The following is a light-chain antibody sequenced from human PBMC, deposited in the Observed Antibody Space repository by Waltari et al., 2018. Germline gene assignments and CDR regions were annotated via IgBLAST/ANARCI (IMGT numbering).Light chain of an antibody. CDR2: DAS. J-gene: IGKJ4*01. V-gene: IGKV3-11*01. CDR3: QQRSNWPPT. CDR1: QSVSSY. Sequence: EIVLTQSPANLSLSPGERATLSCRASQSVSSYLAWYHQKPVQAPRLLIYDASNRATGIPARFSGSGSGTDFTLTISSLEPEDFAVYYCQQRSNWPPTFGGGTKVEIK.